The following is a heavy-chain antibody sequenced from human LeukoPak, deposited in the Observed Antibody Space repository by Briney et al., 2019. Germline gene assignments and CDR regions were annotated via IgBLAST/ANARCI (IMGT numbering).Heavy chain of an antibody. Sequence: GGSLRLSCAASGFTFSSYWMHWVRQAPGKGLVWVSRINSDGSSTSYADSVKGRFTISRDNAKNTLYLQMNSLRAEDTAVYYCAKDASYGSGFYYFDYWGQGTLVTVSS. CDR2: INSDGSST. D-gene: IGHD3-10*01. CDR1: GFTFSSYW. V-gene: IGHV3-74*01. CDR3: AKDASYGSGFYYFDY. J-gene: IGHJ4*02.